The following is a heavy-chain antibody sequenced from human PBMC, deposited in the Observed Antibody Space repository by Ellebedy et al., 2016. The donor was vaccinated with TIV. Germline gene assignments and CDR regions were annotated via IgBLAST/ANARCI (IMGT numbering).Heavy chain of an antibody. D-gene: IGHD2-21*01. CDR2: LQSGGVT. V-gene: IGHV3-66*01. J-gene: IGHJ4*02. Sequence: GESLKISCAAPGVTVSSYNMNWVRQAPGKGLEWVSVLQSGGVTHYADSVKGRFTVSRDNSRNTLYLQMNSLSVEATAVYYCTRARGGGGSVDYWGQGTLVTVSS. CDR3: TRARGGGGSVDY. CDR1: GVTVSSYN.